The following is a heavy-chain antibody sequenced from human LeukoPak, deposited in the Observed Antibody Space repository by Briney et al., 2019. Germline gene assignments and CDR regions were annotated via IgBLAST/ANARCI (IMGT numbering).Heavy chain of an antibody. J-gene: IGHJ4*02. CDR1: DGSISTYY. D-gene: IGHD6-6*01. CDR3: ATTTIGSSSSYYFDY. CDR2: VYYSGSA. V-gene: IGHV4-59*03. Sequence: SETLSVTCTISDGSISTYYWSWIRQPPGKGLEWIGYVYYSGSADYNPSLRSRVTLSVDTSKNQFSLTLTSVTAADTAMYYCATTTIGSSSSYYFDYWGRGTLVTVSS.